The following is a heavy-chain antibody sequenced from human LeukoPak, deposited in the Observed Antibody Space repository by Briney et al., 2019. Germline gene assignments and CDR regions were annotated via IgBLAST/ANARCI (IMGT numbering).Heavy chain of an antibody. CDR3: ARAVAGPTPYYYYYYGMDV. V-gene: IGHV1-69*04. J-gene: IGHJ6*02. CDR1: GGTFSSYA. D-gene: IGHD6-13*01. Sequence: SVKVSCKASGGTFSSYAISWVRQAPGQGLEWMGRIIPILGIANYAQKFQGRVTITADKSTSTAYMELSSLRSEDTAVYYCARAVAGPTPYYYYYYGMDVWGQGTTVTVSS. CDR2: IIPILGIA.